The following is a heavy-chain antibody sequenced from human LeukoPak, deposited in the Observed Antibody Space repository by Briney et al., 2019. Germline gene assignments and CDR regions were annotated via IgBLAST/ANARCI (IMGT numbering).Heavy chain of an antibody. CDR2: IRSKTYGGTA. V-gene: IGHV3-49*03. J-gene: IGHJ4*02. Sequence: GGSLRLSCTASGFTFGDHSVSWFREAPGKGLEWVGFIRSKTYGGTAEYAASVKGRFTISRDDSKSVAYLQMDSLKTEDTAVYYCTREIRYFDWFQADYWGQGTLVTVSS. CDR3: TREIRYFDWFQADY. D-gene: IGHD3-9*01. CDR1: GFTFGDHS.